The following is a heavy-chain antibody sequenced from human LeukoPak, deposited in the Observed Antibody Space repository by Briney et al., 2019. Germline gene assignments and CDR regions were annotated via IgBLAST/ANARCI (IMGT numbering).Heavy chain of an antibody. Sequence: GGSLRLSCAASGFTFSDYYMSWIRQAPGKGLEWVSYISSSGSAIYYADSVKGRFTISRDNAKNSLYLQMNSLRAEDTAVYYCAREHSSSWNYFDYWGQGTLVTVSS. CDR3: AREHSSSWNYFDY. J-gene: IGHJ4*02. CDR2: ISSSGSAI. V-gene: IGHV3-11*01. D-gene: IGHD6-13*01. CDR1: GFTFSDYY.